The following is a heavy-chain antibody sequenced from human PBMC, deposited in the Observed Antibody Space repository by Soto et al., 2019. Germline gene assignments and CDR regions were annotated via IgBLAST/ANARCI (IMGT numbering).Heavy chain of an antibody. CDR2: ISHGGDIT. J-gene: IGHJ4*02. CDR3: KTDLRITVF. CDR1: GFSFRDHY. D-gene: IGHD4-4*01. V-gene: IGHV3-11*01. Sequence: VGTLSLSCAASGFSFRDHYMTCIRQAPGKELELLSCISHGGDITNYVDSVKGRFTISRDSAKNSLFLHMNSLRAEDTAVYYCKTDLRITVFWGQGALVTVSS.